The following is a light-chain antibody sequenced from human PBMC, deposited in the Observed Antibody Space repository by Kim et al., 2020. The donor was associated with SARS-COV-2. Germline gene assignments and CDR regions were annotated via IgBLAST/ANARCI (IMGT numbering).Light chain of an antibody. CDR3: SSYTSSTTLV. CDR1: SSDVGTYNS. J-gene: IGLJ2*01. CDR2: DVS. V-gene: IGLV2-14*03. Sequence: QFALTQPASVSGSPGQSITISCTGTSSDVGTYNSVSWYQQHPGNAPKIMIYDVSNRPSGVSNRFSGSKSGNTASLTISGLQAEDEADYYCSSYTSSTTLVFGGGTQLTVL.